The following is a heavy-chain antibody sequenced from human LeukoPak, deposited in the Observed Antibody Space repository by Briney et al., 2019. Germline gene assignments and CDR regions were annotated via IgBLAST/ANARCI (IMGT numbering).Heavy chain of an antibody. Sequence: SETLSLTCTVSGGSISSSIYYWGWIRQPPGKGLEWIGSIYYSGSTYYNPSLKSRVTISVDTSKNQFSLKLSSVTAADTAVYYCASHSADYSSSWDWGQGTLVTVSS. D-gene: IGHD6-13*01. CDR1: GGSISSSIYY. CDR2: IYYSGST. J-gene: IGHJ4*02. CDR3: ASHSADYSSSWD. V-gene: IGHV4-39*01.